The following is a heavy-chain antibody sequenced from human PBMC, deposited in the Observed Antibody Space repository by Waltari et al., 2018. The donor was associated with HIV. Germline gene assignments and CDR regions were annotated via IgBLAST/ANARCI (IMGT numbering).Heavy chain of an antibody. J-gene: IGHJ4*02. CDR1: GFSGTNYW. V-gene: IGHV3-74*01. CDR2: INIDGRTI. Sequence: EVQLVQSGGGLIKPGGSLRLSCAAPGFSGTNYWMHWVRQSPGKGLVWVSRINIDGRTIDYADSVKGRFTISRDSAKNTLSLQMNSLREEDTAVYYCSRDTLGEYDFWGQGALVTVSS. CDR3: SRDTLGEYDF. D-gene: IGHD3-3*01.